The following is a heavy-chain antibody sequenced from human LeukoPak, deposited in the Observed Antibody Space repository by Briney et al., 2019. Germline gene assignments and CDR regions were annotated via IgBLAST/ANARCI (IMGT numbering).Heavy chain of an antibody. CDR2: IKEDGSEM. CDR1: GFIFSSYW. V-gene: IGHV3-7*01. J-gene: IGHJ6*04. D-gene: IGHD3-10*02. Sequence: PGGSLRLSCAASGFIFSSYWMSWVRQAPGKGLEWVASIKEDGSEMYYVDSVKGRFTISRDNAKNSLYLQMNSLRAEDTAVYYCAELGITMIGGVWGKGTTVTISS. CDR3: AELGITMIGGV.